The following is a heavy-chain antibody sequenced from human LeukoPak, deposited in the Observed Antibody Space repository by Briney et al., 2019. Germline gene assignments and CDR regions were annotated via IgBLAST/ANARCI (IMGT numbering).Heavy chain of an antibody. CDR1: GFTFSTDW. D-gene: IGHD2-15*01. CDR2: INSDARYT. Sequence: PGGSLRLSCTDSGFTFSTDWMHWVRQAPGKGLVWVSRINSDARYTTYADSVKGRFTISRDNAKNSLYLQMNSLRAEDTAVYYCARAFTHNCSGGSCYSDAFDIWGQGTMVTVSS. CDR3: ARAFTHNCSGGSCYSDAFDI. J-gene: IGHJ3*02. V-gene: IGHV3-74*01.